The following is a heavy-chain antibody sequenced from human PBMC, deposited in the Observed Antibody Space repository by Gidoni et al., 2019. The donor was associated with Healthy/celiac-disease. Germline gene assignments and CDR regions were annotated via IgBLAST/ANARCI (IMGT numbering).Heavy chain of an antibody. J-gene: IGHJ4*02. Sequence: EVQLVESGGGLVKPGGSLRLSWAASGFTYSSYSMNWVRQAPGKGLEWVSSLSSSSSYIYYADSVKGRFTISRDNAKNSLYLQMNSLIAEDTAVYYCARAHINYYDSSGIFDYWGQGTLVTVSS. D-gene: IGHD3-22*01. CDR1: GFTYSSYS. CDR2: LSSSSSYI. CDR3: ARAHINYYDSSGIFDY. V-gene: IGHV3-21*01.